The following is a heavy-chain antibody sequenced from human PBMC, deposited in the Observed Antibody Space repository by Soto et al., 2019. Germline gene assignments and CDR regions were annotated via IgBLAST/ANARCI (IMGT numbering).Heavy chain of an antibody. Sequence: PSETLSLTCTVSGGSISSSSYYWGWIRQPPGKGLEWIGSIYYSGSTYYNPSLKSRVTISVDTSKNQFSLKLSSVTAADTAVYYCARRGYSYGYLTYFDYWGQGTLVTVSS. D-gene: IGHD5-18*01. CDR1: GGSISSSSYY. J-gene: IGHJ4*02. CDR3: ARRGYSYGYLTYFDY. V-gene: IGHV4-39*01. CDR2: IYYSGST.